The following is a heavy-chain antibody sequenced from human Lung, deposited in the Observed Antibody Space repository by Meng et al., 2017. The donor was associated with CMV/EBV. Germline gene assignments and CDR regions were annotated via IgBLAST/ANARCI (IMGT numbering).Heavy chain of an antibody. CDR1: GDTFTGYY. D-gene: IGHD3-10*01. Sequence: ASVKVSCKASGDTFTGYYMHWVRQAPGQGLEWMGWINPKNGVTHYEEKFQGRVMMTRATSNSTAYMELSSLRSDDTAVYYCARDYYSAGAPTGGLDVWGPGTTVTGS. CDR3: ARDYYSAGAPTGGLDV. V-gene: IGHV1-2*02. J-gene: IGHJ6*02. CDR2: INPKNGVT.